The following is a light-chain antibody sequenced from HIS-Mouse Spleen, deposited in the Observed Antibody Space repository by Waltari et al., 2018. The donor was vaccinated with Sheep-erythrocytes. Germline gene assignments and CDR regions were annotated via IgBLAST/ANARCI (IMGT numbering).Light chain of an antibody. CDR1: SSAVGGCNY. J-gene: IGLJ3*02. V-gene: IGLV2-11*01. Sequence: QSALTQPRSVSVSPGQSVTITCTATSSAVGGCNYVSRYQQHPGKAPKLMIYDVSKRPSGVPDRFSGSKSGHPASLTISGLQAEDEADYYCCSYAGSYTFWVFGGGTKLTVL. CDR3: CSYAGSYTFWV. CDR2: DVS.